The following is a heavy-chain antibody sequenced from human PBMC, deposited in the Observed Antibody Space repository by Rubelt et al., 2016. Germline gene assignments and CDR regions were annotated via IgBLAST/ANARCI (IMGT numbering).Heavy chain of an antibody. CDR1: GFTFSSYA. CDR2: ISYDGSNK. V-gene: IGHV3-30*04. CDR3: AKEIDYGGNSVDY. D-gene: IGHD4-23*01. Sequence: QVQLVESGGGVVQPGRSLRLSCAASGFTFSSYAMHWVRQAPGKGLEWVAVISYDGSNKYYADAGKGRFTISRVNSKHTLYLQMNSLRAVDTAVYYCAKEIDYGGNSVDYWGQGTPVTVSS. J-gene: IGHJ4*02.